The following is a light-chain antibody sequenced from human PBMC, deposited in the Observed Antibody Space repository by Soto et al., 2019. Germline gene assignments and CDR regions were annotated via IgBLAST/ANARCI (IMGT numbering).Light chain of an antibody. CDR1: QSVSSDY. CDR2: RAS. J-gene: IGKJ1*01. V-gene: IGKV3D-20*02. Sequence: EIVLTQSPGTLSLSPGERATLSCRASQSVSSDYLAWYQQKPGQTPKVLIYRASSRATGIPDRFSGSGSGTDFTLTISSLEPEDFAVYYCHQRGNGPPWTFGQGTKVEIK. CDR3: HQRGNGPPWT.